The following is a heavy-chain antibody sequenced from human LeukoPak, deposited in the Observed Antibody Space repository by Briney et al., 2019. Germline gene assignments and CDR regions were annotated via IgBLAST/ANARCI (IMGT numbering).Heavy chain of an antibody. CDR3: ARSGGEQVDY. Sequence: SETLSLTCTVSGGSISSYYWSWIRQPPGKGLEWIGYTYYSGSTNYNPSLKSRVTISVDTSKNQFSLKLSSVTAADTAVYYCARSGGEQVDYWGQGTLVTVSS. J-gene: IGHJ4*02. CDR1: GGSISSYY. V-gene: IGHV4-59*01. D-gene: IGHD1-26*01. CDR2: TYYSGST.